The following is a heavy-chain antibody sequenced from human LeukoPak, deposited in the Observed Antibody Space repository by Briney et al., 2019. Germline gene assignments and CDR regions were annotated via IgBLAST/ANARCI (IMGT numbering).Heavy chain of an antibody. D-gene: IGHD5-12*01. V-gene: IGHV1-2*06. J-gene: IGHJ5*02. CDR2: INPNSGGT. Sequence: GASVKVSCKASGYTFTCYYMHWVRQAPGQGLEWMGRINPNSGGTNYAQKFQGRVTMTRDTSISTAYMELSRLRSDDTAVYYCARGLGPTNWFDPWGQGTLVTVSS. CDR3: ARGLGPTNWFDP. CDR1: GYTFTCYY.